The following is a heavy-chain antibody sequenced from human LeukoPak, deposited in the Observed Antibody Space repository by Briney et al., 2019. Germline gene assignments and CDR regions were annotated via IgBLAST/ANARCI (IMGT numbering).Heavy chain of an antibody. D-gene: IGHD1-14*01. Sequence: SGGSLRLSCAASGFTFTSNGLHWVRQAPGKGLEWVAIIWCDGSNKYYADSVKGRFTISKDDSKSTLYLQMNSLRAEDTAVYYCARGWEPFDYWGQGSLVTVSS. CDR1: GFTFTSNG. V-gene: IGHV3-33*01. CDR2: IWCDGSNK. J-gene: IGHJ4*02. CDR3: ARGWEPFDY.